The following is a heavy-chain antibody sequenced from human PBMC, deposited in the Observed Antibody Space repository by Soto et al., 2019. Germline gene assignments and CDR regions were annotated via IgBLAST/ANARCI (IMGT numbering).Heavy chain of an antibody. J-gene: IGHJ2*01. CDR2: ISSSSSYI. CDR3: ARAQEGIAAAGTIFDWYFVL. CDR1: GFTFSSYS. V-gene: IGHV3-21*01. D-gene: IGHD6-13*01. Sequence: EVQLVESGGGLVKPGGSLRLSCAASGFTFSSYSMNWVRQAPGKGLEWVSSISSSSSYIYYADSVKGRFTISRDNAKNSLYLQMNSLRAEDTAVYYCARAQEGIAAAGTIFDWYFVLWGRGTLVTVSS.